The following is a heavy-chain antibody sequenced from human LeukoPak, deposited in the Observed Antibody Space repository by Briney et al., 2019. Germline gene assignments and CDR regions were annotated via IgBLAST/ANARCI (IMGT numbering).Heavy chain of an antibody. CDR1: GDSFSYFY. CDR3: ARGVVAAAGRTFDF. D-gene: IGHD6-13*01. Sequence: SETLSLTCTVSGDSFSYFYWSWIRQPPGKGLAWIGYIYNSGSTNYNPSLKSRVTISLDTSKNQFSLKLSSVTAADTAVYYCARGVVAAAGRTFDFWGQGTLVTVSS. CDR2: IYNSGST. J-gene: IGHJ4*02. V-gene: IGHV4-59*01.